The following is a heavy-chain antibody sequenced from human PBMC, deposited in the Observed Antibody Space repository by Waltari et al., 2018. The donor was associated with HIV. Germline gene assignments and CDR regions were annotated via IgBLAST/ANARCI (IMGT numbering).Heavy chain of an antibody. Sequence: EVQLVESGGGLVQPGGSLSLSCAAPGFTFSSYEMNWVRQAPGKGLEWVSYISSSGSTIYYADSVKGQFTISRDNAKNSLYLQMNSLRAEDTAVYYCARDWGSGSYRWGQGTLVTVSS. V-gene: IGHV3-48*03. J-gene: IGHJ4*02. CDR2: ISSSGSTI. CDR1: GFTFSSYE. CDR3: ARDWGSGSYR. D-gene: IGHD3-10*01.